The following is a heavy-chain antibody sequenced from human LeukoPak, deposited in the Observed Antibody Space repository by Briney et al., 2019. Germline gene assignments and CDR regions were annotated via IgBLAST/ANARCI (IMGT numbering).Heavy chain of an antibody. CDR2: INHSGST. Sequence: SETLSLTCAVYGGSFSGYYWSWIRRPPGKGPEWIGEINHSGSTNYNPSLKSRVTISVDTSKNQFSLKLSSVTAADTAVYYCARGYSGYYYYYGMDVWGQGTTVTVSS. V-gene: IGHV4-34*01. CDR3: ARGYSGYYYYYGMDV. CDR1: GGSFSGYY. J-gene: IGHJ6*02. D-gene: IGHD5-12*01.